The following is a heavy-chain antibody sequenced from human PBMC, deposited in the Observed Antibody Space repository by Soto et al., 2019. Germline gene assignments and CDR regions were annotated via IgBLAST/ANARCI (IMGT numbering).Heavy chain of an antibody. Sequence: ASVKVSCKASGYTFTSYGISWVRQAPGQGLEWMGWISAYNGNTNYAQKLQGRVTMTTDTSTSTAYMELRSLRSDDTAVYYCARDFLEVHSSSWPAYYYYGMDVWGQGTTVPVSS. V-gene: IGHV1-18*01. CDR1: GYTFTSYG. CDR2: ISAYNGNT. CDR3: ARDFLEVHSSSWPAYYYYGMDV. D-gene: IGHD6-13*01. J-gene: IGHJ6*02.